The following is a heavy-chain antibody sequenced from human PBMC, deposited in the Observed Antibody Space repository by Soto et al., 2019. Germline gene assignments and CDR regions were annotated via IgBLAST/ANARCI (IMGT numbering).Heavy chain of an antibody. J-gene: IGHJ5*02. CDR2: IWYDASNK. CDR3: AREWEIAAAGNRNWFDP. V-gene: IGHV3-33*01. D-gene: IGHD6-13*01. Sequence: QVQLVESGGGVVRPGRSLRLSCAASGFTFSSYGMHWVRQAPGKXLXXXXVIWYDASNKYYADSVKGRFTISRDNSKNTLYLQMNSLRAEVTAVYYCAREWEIAAAGNRNWFDPWGQGTLVTVSS. CDR1: GFTFSSYG.